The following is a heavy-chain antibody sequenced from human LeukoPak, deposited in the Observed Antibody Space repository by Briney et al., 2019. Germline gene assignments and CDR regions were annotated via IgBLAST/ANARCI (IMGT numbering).Heavy chain of an antibody. J-gene: IGHJ4*02. D-gene: IGHD5-18*01. CDR1: GYTFTGYF. Sequence: GASVKVSCKASGYTFTGYFMHWVRQTPGQGLEWMGWINPNSGGTNYAQKFQGRVTMTRDTSISTAYMELSSLRSDDTAVYYCARGGIQLWFLVDYWGQGTLVTVSS. CDR3: ARGGIQLWFLVDY. V-gene: IGHV1-2*02. CDR2: INPNSGGT.